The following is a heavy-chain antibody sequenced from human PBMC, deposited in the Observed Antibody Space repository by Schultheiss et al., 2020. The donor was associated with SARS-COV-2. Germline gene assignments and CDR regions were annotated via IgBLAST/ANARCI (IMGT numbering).Heavy chain of an antibody. Sequence: GESLKISCAASGFTFSSYAMHWVRQAPGKGLVWVSRINSDGRSTSYADSVKGRFTISRDNAKNTLYLQMNSLRAEDTAVYYCTTAEGYCSGGSCPQRYWGQGTLVTVSS. CDR2: INSDGRST. D-gene: IGHD2-15*01. J-gene: IGHJ4*02. CDR1: GFTFSSYA. CDR3: TTAEGYCSGGSCPQRY. V-gene: IGHV3-74*01.